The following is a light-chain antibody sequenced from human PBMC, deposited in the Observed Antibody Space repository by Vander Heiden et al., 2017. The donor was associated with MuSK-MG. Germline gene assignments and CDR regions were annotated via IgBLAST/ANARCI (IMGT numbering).Light chain of an antibody. CDR1: NLGGKS. Sequence: SYVLTQPPSLSVAPGEPARITCGGDNLGGKSVHRYQQNPGQAPVLVIYYDNERPSGIPERFSGSNSGDTATLTISRVDAGDEADYYCQVWDSDSDHPVFGAGTKVTAL. CDR2: YDN. CDR3: QVWDSDSDHPV. V-gene: IGLV3-21*04. J-gene: IGLJ1*01.